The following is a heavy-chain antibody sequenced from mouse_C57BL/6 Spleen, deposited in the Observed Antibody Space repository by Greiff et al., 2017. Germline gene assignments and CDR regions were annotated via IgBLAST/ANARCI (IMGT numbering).Heavy chain of an antibody. CDR3: ARCGYGTTVVATFPLDY. CDR1: GYSFTDYN. J-gene: IGHJ2*01. Sequence: EVQLVESGPELVKPGASVKISCKASGYSFTDYNMNWVKQSNGKSLEWIGVINPNYGTTSYNQKFKGKATLTVDQSSSTAYMQLNSLTSEDSAVYYCARCGYGTTVVATFPLDYWGQGTTLTVSS. CDR2: INPNYGTT. D-gene: IGHD1-1*01. V-gene: IGHV1-39*01.